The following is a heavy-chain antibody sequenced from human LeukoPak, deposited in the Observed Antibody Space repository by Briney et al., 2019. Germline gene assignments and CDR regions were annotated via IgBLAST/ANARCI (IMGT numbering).Heavy chain of an antibody. J-gene: IGHJ5*02. CDR1: GHTFSSYA. V-gene: IGHV1-69*13. D-gene: IGHD6-19*01. CDR2: IIPIFGTA. CDR3: ARSRIAVAGWFDP. Sequence: GASVKVSCKASGHTFSSYAISWVRQAPGQGLEWMGGIIPIFGTANYAQKFQGRVTITADGSTSTAYMELSSLRSEDTAVYYCARSRIAVAGWFDPWGQGTLVTVSS.